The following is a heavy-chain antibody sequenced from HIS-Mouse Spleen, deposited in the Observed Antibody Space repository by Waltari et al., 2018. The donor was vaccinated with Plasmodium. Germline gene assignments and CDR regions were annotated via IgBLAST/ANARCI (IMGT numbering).Heavy chain of an antibody. CDR3: AHRPDCSSTSCYGGFDY. D-gene: IGHD2-2*01. CDR1: GFSLSTSGVG. V-gene: IGHV2-5*02. J-gene: IGHJ4*02. CDR2: IDWDDDK. Sequence: QITLKESGPTLVKPTPTLTLPCTFSGFSLSTSGVGVGWIRQPPGKALEWLALIDWDDDKRYSPSQKRRLTTTKETSKNQVVHTMTNIDPVGKATHYCAHRPDCSSTSCYGGFDYWGQGTLVTVSS.